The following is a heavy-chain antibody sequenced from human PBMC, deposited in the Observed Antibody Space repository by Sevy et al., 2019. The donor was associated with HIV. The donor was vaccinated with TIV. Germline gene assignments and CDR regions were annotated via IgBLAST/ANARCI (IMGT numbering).Heavy chain of an antibody. Sequence: SETLSLTCAVSGGSFSGYFWNWIRQSPGKGLEWIGEINHTGSLKYNTSLKSRVTISVDASKSQLSLHLRSVTAADTAVYYCARGRQAYVVVVPSTVPFDYWGRGTLVTVSS. V-gene: IGHV4-34*01. CDR3: ARGRQAYVVVVPSTVPFDY. D-gene: IGHD2-2*01. CDR1: GGSFSGYF. CDR2: INHTGSL. J-gene: IGHJ4*02.